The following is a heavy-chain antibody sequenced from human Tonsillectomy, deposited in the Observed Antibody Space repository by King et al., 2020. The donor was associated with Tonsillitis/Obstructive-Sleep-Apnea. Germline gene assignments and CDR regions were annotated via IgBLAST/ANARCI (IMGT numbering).Heavy chain of an antibody. D-gene: IGHD3-9*01. CDR1: VGSFSGYY. V-gene: IGHV4-34*01. J-gene: IGHJ3*02. CDR2: INHSGST. CDR3: ARGGYYDILTGYYDSFDI. Sequence: VQLQQWGAGLLKPSETLSLTCAVYVGSFSGYYWTWIRQPPGKGLEWVGDINHSGSTNYNPSPKSRVTITVDAAKNRFSLWLTSVTAADTAVYYCARGGYYDILTGYYDSFDIWGQGTMVTVSS.